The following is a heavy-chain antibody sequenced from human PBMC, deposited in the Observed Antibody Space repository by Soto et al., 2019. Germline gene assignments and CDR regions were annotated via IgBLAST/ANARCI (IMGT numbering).Heavy chain of an antibody. D-gene: IGHD2-15*01. V-gene: IGHV3-11*01. CDR3: ARAYSDAFDI. CDR1: RFTFSDHY. Sequence: PGGSLRLSCAASRFTFSDHYMTWIRQAPGKALEWVSYISSSGTGIYYPDSVKGRFTISRDNAKTSLYLQMSSLRAEDTAVYYCARAYSDAFDIWGHGTMVTVSS. CDR2: ISSSGTGI. J-gene: IGHJ3*02.